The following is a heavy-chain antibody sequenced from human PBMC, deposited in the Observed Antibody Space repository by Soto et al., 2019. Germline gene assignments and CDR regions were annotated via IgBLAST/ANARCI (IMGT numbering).Heavy chain of an antibody. CDR3: ARAYGSGSYYSDY. CDR2: IIPILGIA. V-gene: IGHV1-69*02. Sequence: QVQLVQSGAEVKKPGSSVKVSCKASGGTFRSYTISWVRQAPGQGLEWMGRIIPILGIANYAQKFQGRVTITADKSTSTAYMELSSLRSEDTAVYYCARAYGSGSYYSDYWGQGTLVTVSS. D-gene: IGHD3-10*01. J-gene: IGHJ4*02. CDR1: GGTFRSYT.